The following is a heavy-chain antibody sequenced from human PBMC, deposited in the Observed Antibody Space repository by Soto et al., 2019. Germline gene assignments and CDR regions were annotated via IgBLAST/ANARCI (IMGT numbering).Heavy chain of an antibody. CDR1: GFTFSSYW. Sequence: GGSLRLSCAASGFTFSSYWMSWVRQAPGKGLEWVANIKQDGSEKYYVDSVKGRFTTSRDNAKNSLYLQMNSLRAEDTAVYYCASLDPRYYDSSGYGVWGQGTIVTVSS. CDR2: IKQDGSEK. V-gene: IGHV3-7*03. CDR3: ASLDPRYYDSSGYGV. J-gene: IGHJ3*01. D-gene: IGHD3-22*01.